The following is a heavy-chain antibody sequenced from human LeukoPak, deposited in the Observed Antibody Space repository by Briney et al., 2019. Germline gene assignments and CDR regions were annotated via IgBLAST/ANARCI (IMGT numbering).Heavy chain of an antibody. V-gene: IGHV1-46*01. CDR1: RYTFTSYY. CDR3: ARVRGSSWPAYY. Sequence: ASVTVSCKASRYTFTSYYMHWVRQAPGQGLEWMGIINPSGGSTSYAQKFQGRVTMTRDTSTSTVYMELSSLRSEDTAVYYCARVRGSSWPAYYWGQGTLVTVSS. D-gene: IGHD6-13*01. J-gene: IGHJ4*02. CDR2: INPSGGST.